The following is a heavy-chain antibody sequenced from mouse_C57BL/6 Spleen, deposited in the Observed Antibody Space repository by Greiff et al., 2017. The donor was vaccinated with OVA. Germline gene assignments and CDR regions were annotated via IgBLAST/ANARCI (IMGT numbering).Heavy chain of an antibody. CDR1: GYTFTSYG. D-gene: IGHD1-1*01. V-gene: IGHV1-81*01. CDR2: IYPRSGNT. J-gene: IGHJ4*01. CDR3: ARGRGSSDSDAMDY. Sequence: QVQLQQSGAELARPGASVKLSCKASGYTFTSYGISWVKQRTGQGLEWIGEIYPRSGNTYYNEKFKGKATLTADKSSSTAYMELRSLTSEDSAVDFCARGRGSSDSDAMDYWGQGTSVTVSS.